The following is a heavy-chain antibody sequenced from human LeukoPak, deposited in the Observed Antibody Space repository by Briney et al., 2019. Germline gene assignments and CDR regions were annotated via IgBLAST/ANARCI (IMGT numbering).Heavy chain of an antibody. CDR2: IYNDGST. V-gene: IGHV3-53*01. CDR3: ARNILFAFDI. Sequence: GGSLRLSCAASGLTVSSSYMSWVRQAPGKGLEWVSIIYNDGSTYYADSMKGRFTISRDNSKNTLYLQVNSLRAGDTAMYYCARNILFAFDIWGQGTMVTVSS. CDR1: GLTVSSSY. J-gene: IGHJ3*02.